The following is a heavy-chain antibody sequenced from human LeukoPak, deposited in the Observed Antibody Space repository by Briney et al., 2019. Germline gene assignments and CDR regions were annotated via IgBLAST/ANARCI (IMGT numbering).Heavy chain of an antibody. V-gene: IGHV5-51*01. Sequence: GESLKISCKVSGYSFTSYCIGWVRQMPGKGLEWMGIIYPGDSGPTYSPSFQSQVTISVDKSINTAYLQWSSLQASDTAMYYCGMSGDRVPLQDDVFDVWGQGTMVIVST. CDR3: GMSGDRVPLQDDVFDV. J-gene: IGHJ3*01. D-gene: IGHD1-26*01. CDR1: GYSFTSYC. CDR2: IYPGDSGP.